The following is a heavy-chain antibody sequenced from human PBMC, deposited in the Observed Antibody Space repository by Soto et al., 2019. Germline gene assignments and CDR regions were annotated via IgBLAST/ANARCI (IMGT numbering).Heavy chain of an antibody. D-gene: IGHD3-22*01. V-gene: IGHV4-38-2*01. CDR2: VHHTGSP. J-gene: IGHJ3*02. CDR3: ARYSDASGFAAFDI. CDR1: GYPISNVYY. Sequence: PSETLSLTCAVSGYPISNVYYWGWIWQPPGKGLEWIGSVHHTGSPYYNPSLKSRVTIPLDTSKNQFSLKLNSVTASDTAVYYCARYSDASGFAAFDIWGQGTMVTVSS.